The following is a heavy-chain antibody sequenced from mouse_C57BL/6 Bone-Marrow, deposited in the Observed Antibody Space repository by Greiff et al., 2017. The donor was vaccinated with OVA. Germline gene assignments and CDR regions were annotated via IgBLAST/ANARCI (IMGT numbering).Heavy chain of an antibody. D-gene: IGHD2-12*01. J-gene: IGHJ1*03. CDR3: ARDSGYFDV. V-gene: IGHV1-76*01. CDR2: IYPGSGNT. CDR1: GYTFTDYY. Sequence: QVQLKQSGAELVRPGASVKLSCKASGYTFTDYYINWVKQRPGQGLEWIARIYPGSGNTYYNEKFKGKATLTAEKSSSTAYMQLSSLTSEDSAVYFGARDSGYFDVWGTGTTVTVSS.